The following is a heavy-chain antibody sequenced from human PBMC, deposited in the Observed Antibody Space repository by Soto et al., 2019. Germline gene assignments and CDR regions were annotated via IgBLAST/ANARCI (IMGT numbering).Heavy chain of an antibody. CDR1: GFTVSTYG. V-gene: IGHV3-30*03. CDR3: TGEVASGY. Sequence: QVHLVESGGGVVQPGRSLRLSCAVSGFTVSTYGMHWVRQAPGKGLERVAVISRDGGTKFYADSVEGRFTISRENSRNTLFLEMNSLRGDDMAVYYCTGEVASGYWGQGTLVTVSS. J-gene: IGHJ4*02. CDR2: ISRDGGTK. D-gene: IGHD7-27*01.